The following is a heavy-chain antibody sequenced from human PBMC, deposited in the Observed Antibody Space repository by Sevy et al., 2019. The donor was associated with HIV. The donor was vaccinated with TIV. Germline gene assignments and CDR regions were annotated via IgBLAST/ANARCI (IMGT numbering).Heavy chain of an antibody. CDR3: ARDQHDYGGNLRTGWFDP. D-gene: IGHD4-17*01. Sequence: GGSLRLSCAASGFTFSGYAMHWVRQAPGKGLEWVAVISYDGSNKYYGDSVKGRLTISRDNSKSTLYLQMNSLRAEDTAVYYCARDQHDYGGNLRTGWFDPWGQGTLVTVSS. CDR1: GFTFSGYA. V-gene: IGHV3-30-3*01. J-gene: IGHJ5*02. CDR2: ISYDGSNK.